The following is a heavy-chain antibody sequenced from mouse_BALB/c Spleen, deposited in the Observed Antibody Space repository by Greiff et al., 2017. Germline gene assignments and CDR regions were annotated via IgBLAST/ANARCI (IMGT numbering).Heavy chain of an antibody. CDR3: ARYGYGYAMDY. V-gene: IGHV5-12-1*01. CDR2: ISSGGGST. CDR1: GFAFSSYD. Sequence: EVKLVESGGGLVKPGGSLKLSCAASGFAFSSYDMSWVRQTPEKRLEWVAYISSGGGSTYYPDTVKGRFTISRDNAKNTLYLQMSSLKSEDTAMYYCARYGYGYAMDYWGQGTSVTVSS. J-gene: IGHJ4*01. D-gene: IGHD2-2*01.